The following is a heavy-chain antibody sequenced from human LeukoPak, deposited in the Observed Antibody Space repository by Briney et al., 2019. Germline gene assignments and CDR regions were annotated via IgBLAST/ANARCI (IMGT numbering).Heavy chain of an antibody. Sequence: HPGGSLRLSCVASGFTFGKYWMSWVRQAPGKGLEWVANIKLDGSEKNYVDSVKGRFTISRDNTKNSLYLQMNSLRVEDTAVFYGARDQYDTWSRRGNFDSWGQGTLVTVSS. V-gene: IGHV3-7*03. CDR1: GFTFGKYW. D-gene: IGHD3-3*01. J-gene: IGHJ4*02. CDR3: ARDQYDTWSRRGNFDS. CDR2: IKLDGSEK.